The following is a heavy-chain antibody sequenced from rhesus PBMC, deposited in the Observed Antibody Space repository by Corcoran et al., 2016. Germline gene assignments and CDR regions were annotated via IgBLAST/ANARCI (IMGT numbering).Heavy chain of an antibody. CDR1: GFAFTARGTG. CDR2: IYWNNNK. Sequence: QVTLKESGPALVKATQTLTLTCTFSGFAFTARGTGVGWIRPPPGKALEWLANIYWNNNKYYSTSLKRRLTISRDTSKNQIFLTMTDMDPLDTATYYCARVMGLYWYFELWGPGTPVTISS. D-gene: IGHD1-44*01. J-gene: IGHJ2*01. CDR3: ARVMGLYWYFEL. V-gene: IGHV2-95*01.